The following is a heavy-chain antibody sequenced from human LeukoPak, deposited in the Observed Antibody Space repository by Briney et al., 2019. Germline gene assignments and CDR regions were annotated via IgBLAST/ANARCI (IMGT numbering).Heavy chain of an antibody. D-gene: IGHD5-18*01. CDR1: GFNISFNY. J-gene: IGHJ6*02. V-gene: IGHV3-53*01. CDR3: ARDHSTLGLDV. CDR2: IYSGGSS. Sequence: GGSLRLSCAASGFNISFNYMNWVRQTPGKGLEWVSVIYSGGSSYYTDSVKGRFTISRDNAKNTVYLQMNSLRGEDTAVYYCARDHSTLGLDVWGQGTTVTVSS.